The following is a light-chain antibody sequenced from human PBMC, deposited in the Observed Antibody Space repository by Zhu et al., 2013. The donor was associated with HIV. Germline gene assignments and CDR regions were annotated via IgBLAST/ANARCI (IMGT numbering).Light chain of an antibody. J-gene: IGLJ1*01. CDR1: NTDVGAYNY. V-gene: IGLV2-8*01. CDR2: EVS. CDR3: SSYVGGNNYV. Sequence: QSALTQPPSASGSPGQSVTISCTGTNTDVGAYNYVSWHQQHPGKVPKLMIYEVSKRPSGVPDRFSGSKSGNTASLTVSGLQAEDEADYYCSSYVGGNNYVFGTGTKVTVL.